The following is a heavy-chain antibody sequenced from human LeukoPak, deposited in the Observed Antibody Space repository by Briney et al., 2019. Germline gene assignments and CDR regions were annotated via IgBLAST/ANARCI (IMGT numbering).Heavy chain of an antibody. D-gene: IGHD1-7*01. Sequence: SETLSLTCTVSGGSISSYYWSWIRQPPGKGLEWIGYIYYSGSTKYNPSLKSRVTISVAASKPQFSLKLNSVTAADTAVYYCARGSRELYYFDYWGQGTLVTVSS. V-gene: IGHV4-59*01. CDR3: ARGSRELYYFDY. CDR1: GGSISSYY. J-gene: IGHJ4*02. CDR2: IYYSGST.